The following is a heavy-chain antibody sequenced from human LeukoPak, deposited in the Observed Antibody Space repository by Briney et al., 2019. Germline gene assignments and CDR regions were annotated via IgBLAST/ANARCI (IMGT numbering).Heavy chain of an antibody. CDR3: ARSPPPKTGYSSSPLPYGMDV. D-gene: IGHD6-13*01. V-gene: IGHV1-18*01. J-gene: IGHJ6*02. CDR2: ISAYNGNP. Sequence: ASVKVSCKASGYTFRNHDITWVRQAPGQGLEWMGWISAYNGNPNPAQNFQGRVTMTTDTSTSTAYMELRSLRSDDTAVYYCARSPPPKTGYSSSPLPYGMDVWGQGTTVTVSS. CDR1: GYTFRNHD.